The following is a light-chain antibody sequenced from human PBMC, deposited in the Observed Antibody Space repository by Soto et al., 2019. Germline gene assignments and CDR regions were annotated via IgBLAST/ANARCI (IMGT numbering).Light chain of an antibody. V-gene: IGKV1-39*01. Sequence: DIQMTQSPSSLSASVGDRVTITCQASQSITSYLNWYQQKPGKAPKLLIYAASSLQTGVPSRFSGSGSGTDFTLTISSLQPEDFATYYCQQSYSFPFTFGQGTKVEIK. CDR3: QQSYSFPFT. CDR2: AAS. CDR1: QSITSY. J-gene: IGKJ2*01.